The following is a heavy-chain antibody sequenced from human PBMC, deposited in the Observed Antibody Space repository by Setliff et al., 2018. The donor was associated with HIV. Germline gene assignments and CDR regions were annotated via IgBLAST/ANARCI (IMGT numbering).Heavy chain of an antibody. D-gene: IGHD5-18*01. CDR2: IYPGDSDT. Sequence: GESLKISCQASGYSFTKFWIGWVRQMPGKGLEWMGLIYPGDSDTRYSPSFQGQVTISADKSINTAYLQWSSLKASDTAMYYCARHWPVDTAIPYYMDVWGKGTTVTV. J-gene: IGHJ6*03. V-gene: IGHV5-51*01. CDR1: GYSFTKFW. CDR3: ARHWPVDTAIPYYMDV.